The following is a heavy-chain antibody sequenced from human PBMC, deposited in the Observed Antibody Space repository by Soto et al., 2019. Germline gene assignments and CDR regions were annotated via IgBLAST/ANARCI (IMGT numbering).Heavy chain of an antibody. CDR1: GFTFSSYS. CDR3: ARGNGYDP. D-gene: IGHD5-12*01. V-gene: IGHV3-48*01. Sequence: PGGSLRLSCAASGFTFSSYSMNWVRQAPGKGLEWVSYISSSSSTIYYADSVKGRFTISRDNAKNSLYLQMNSLRAEDTAVYYCARGNGYDPWGQGTLVTVSS. CDR2: ISSSSSTI. J-gene: IGHJ5*02.